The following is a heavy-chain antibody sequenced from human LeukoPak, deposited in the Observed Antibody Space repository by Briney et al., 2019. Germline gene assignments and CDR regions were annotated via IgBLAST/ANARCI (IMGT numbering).Heavy chain of an antibody. CDR3: ATEPGYYSGGSCNGGWFDP. CDR2: INHSGST. D-gene: IGHD2-15*01. V-gene: IGHV4-34*01. Sequence: PSETLSLTCGVYGGSFCCYYWRWIRQPPGKGLEWIGEINHSGSTNYNPSLKSRATISLDTSNNQFSLKLSFLAAADTAVYYCATEPGYYSGGSCNGGWFDPWGQGTLVTVSS. CDR1: GGSFCCYY. J-gene: IGHJ5*02.